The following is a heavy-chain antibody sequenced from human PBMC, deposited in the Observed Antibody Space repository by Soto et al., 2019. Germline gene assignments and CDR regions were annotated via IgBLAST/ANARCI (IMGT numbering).Heavy chain of an antibody. CDR1: GFTFSSYS. CDR2: ISGSGDYT. V-gene: IGHV3-23*01. Sequence: GGSLRLSCAASGFTFSSYSMSWVRQAPGKGLEWVSSISGSGDYTYYADSVKGRFTISRDNSRNTLYLQMNSLRAEDTAVYYCSKDSWGRLPAYYFDYWGHGTLVTVSS. J-gene: IGHJ4*01. D-gene: IGHD3-16*01. CDR3: SKDSWGRLPAYYFDY.